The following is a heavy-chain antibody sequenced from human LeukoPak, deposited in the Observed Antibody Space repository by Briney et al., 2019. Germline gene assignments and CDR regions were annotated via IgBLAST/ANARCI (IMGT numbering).Heavy chain of an antibody. CDR3: AKDIFITMVRGVISTGGMDV. V-gene: IGHV3-23*01. Sequence: GGSLRLSCVGSGFTFRSHAMGWVRQAPEKGLEFVSGIYENGGTTYYADSVKGRFSISRDNSKNTLYLQMDSLRGEDTAVYYCAKDIFITMVRGVISTGGMDVWGQGTTVTVSS. CDR2: IYENGGTT. D-gene: IGHD3-10*01. J-gene: IGHJ6*02. CDR1: GFTFRSHA.